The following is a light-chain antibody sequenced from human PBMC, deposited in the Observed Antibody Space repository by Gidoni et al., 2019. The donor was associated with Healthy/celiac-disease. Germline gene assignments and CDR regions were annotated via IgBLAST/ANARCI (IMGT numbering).Light chain of an antibody. V-gene: IGKV1-5*03. Sequence: IQMTQSPSTLSASVADRVTITCRASQSISSWLAWYQQKPGKAPKLLIYKASSLESGVPSRCSGSGSGTEFTLTISSLQPDDFETYYCQQYNSPVTFGQGTKVEIK. CDR2: KAS. J-gene: IGKJ1*01. CDR1: QSISSW. CDR3: QQYNSPVT.